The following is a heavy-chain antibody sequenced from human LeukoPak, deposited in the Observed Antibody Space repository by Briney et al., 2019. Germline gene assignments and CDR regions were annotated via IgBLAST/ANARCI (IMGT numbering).Heavy chain of an antibody. CDR2: INHSGST. Sequence: RSGGSLRLSCAASGFTFSSYAMSWVRQAPGKGLEWIGEINHSGSTNYNPSLKSRVTISVDTSKNQFSLKLSSVTAADTAVYYCARAPQRSYQHNWFDPWGQGTLVTVSS. J-gene: IGHJ5*02. D-gene: IGHD2-21*01. CDR3: ARAPQRSYQHNWFDP. CDR1: GFTFSSYA. V-gene: IGHV4-34*01.